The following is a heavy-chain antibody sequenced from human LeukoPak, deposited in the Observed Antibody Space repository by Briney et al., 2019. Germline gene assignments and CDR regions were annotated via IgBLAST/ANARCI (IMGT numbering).Heavy chain of an antibody. J-gene: IGHJ4*02. V-gene: IGHV3-21*01. CDR1: GFTFSSYA. D-gene: IGHD3-16*01. CDR3: VRDVGAVRGEVYFDY. Sequence: GGSLRLSCAASGFTFSSYAMSWVPQVSGKGLEWVSSITGSGPYILYADSVKRRFTISRDNAKNSLYLQMNSLRAEDTAIYYCVRDVGAVRGEVYFDYWGQGTLVTVSS. CDR2: ITGSGPYI.